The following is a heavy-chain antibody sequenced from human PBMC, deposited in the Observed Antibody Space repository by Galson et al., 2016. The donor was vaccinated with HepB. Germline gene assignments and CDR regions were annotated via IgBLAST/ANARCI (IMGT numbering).Heavy chain of an antibody. D-gene: IGHD1-1*01. CDR3: ARSVVQLGRLWVLDRRGYYGMDV. J-gene: IGHJ6*02. Sequence: SVKVSCKASGYTFTNYAMHWVRQAPGQRLEWMGWINAGNGNAKYSQKFQGRVTITWDTSASTAYMELSSLKSEDTALYYCARSVVQLGRLWVLDRRGYYGMDVWGEGTTVTVS. CDR2: INAGNGNA. V-gene: IGHV1-3*01. CDR1: GYTFTNYA.